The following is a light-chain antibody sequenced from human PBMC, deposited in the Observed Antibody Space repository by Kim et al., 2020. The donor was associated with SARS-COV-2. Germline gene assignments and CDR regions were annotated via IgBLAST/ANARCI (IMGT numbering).Light chain of an antibody. CDR3: QSYNRDNVL. CDR2: EDD. J-gene: IGLJ2*01. V-gene: IGLV6-57*03. CDR1: GGSIDDNY. Sequence: GKTVTISCTRSGGSIDDNYVPWYQQRPGGVPTAVIYEDDQRPSGVSDRFSGSIDNSSNSASLTISGLRTEDEAYYYCQSYNRDNVLFGGGTKLTVL.